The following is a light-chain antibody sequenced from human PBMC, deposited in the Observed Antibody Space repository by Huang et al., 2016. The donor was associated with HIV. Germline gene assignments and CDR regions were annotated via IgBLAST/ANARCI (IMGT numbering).Light chain of an antibody. Sequence: DIQMTQSPSTLSASVGDRVTITCRASQSISTGLAWYQQKAGKTPKLLMYKASNLEKGVPSRFSGSGSGTEFTLTISSLQPDDFATYYCQQYNSLWTFGQGTKVEIK. J-gene: IGKJ1*01. CDR2: KAS. CDR1: QSISTG. CDR3: QQYNSLWT. V-gene: IGKV1-5*03.